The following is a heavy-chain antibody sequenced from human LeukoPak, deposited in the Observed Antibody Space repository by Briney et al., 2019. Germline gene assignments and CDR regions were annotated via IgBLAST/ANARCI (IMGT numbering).Heavy chain of an antibody. CDR3: AKALLGDYGDYVGSAFDI. Sequence: GGSLRLSCAASGFTFSSYAMSWVRQAPGKGLEWVSAISGSGGSTYYADSVKGRFTIFRDNSKNTLYLQMNSLRAEDTAVYYCAKALLGDYGDYVGSAFDIWGQGTMVTVSS. CDR1: GFTFSSYA. CDR2: ISGSGGST. J-gene: IGHJ3*02. D-gene: IGHD4-17*01. V-gene: IGHV3-23*01.